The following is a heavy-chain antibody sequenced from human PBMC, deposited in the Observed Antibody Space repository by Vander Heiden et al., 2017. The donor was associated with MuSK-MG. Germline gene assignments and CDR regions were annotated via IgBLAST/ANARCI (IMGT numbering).Heavy chain of an antibody. CDR3: ARRLPVEMATIYYYYYGMDV. Sequence: QVQLQESGPGLVKPSATLSLTCTVPGGSISRYYWGWIRQPPGKGLEWIGYIYYSGSTNYNPSLKSRVTISVDTSKNQFSLKLSSVTAADTAVYYCARRLPVEMATIYYYYYGMDVWGQGTTVTVSS. CDR2: IYYSGST. V-gene: IGHV4-59*08. D-gene: IGHD5-12*01. J-gene: IGHJ6*02. CDR1: GGSISRYY.